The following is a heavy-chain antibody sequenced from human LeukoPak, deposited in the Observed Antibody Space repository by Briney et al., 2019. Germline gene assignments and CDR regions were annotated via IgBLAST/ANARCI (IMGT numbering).Heavy chain of an antibody. CDR1: GFTFSSYS. Sequence: PGGSLRLSCAASGFTFSSYSMNWVRQAPGKGLEWVSSISSSSSYIYCADSVKGRFTISRDNAKNSLYLQMNSLRAEDTAVYYCASSPGVRGVMGYWGQGTLVTVSS. D-gene: IGHD3-10*01. CDR3: ASSPGVRGVMGY. CDR2: ISSSSSYI. J-gene: IGHJ4*02. V-gene: IGHV3-21*01.